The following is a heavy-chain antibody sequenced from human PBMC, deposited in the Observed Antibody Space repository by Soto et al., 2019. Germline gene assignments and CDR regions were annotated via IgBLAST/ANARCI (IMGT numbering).Heavy chain of an antibody. CDR1: GYTFTGYY. D-gene: IGHD1-26*01. V-gene: IGHV1-2*04. Sequence: EASVKVSCKASGYTFTGYYMHWVRQAPGQGLEWMGWINPNSGGTNYAQKFQGWVTMTRDTSISTAYMELSRLRSDDTAVYYCARDRELIVGATAYYYYGMDVWGQGTTVTVSS. CDR2: INPNSGGT. J-gene: IGHJ6*02. CDR3: ARDRELIVGATAYYYYGMDV.